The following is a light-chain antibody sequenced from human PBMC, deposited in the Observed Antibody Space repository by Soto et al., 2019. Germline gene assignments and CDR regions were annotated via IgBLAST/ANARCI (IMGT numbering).Light chain of an antibody. CDR1: SSNIGSNT. Sequence: QSVLTQPPSASGTPGQRVTISCSGSSSNIGSNTVNWYQQVPGTAPKLLIYSNNQRPSGVPDRFSGSKSGTSASLAISGLQSEDEADYYCAAWDDSLNGHYVFGTGTKLTVL. V-gene: IGLV1-44*01. J-gene: IGLJ1*01. CDR2: SNN. CDR3: AAWDDSLNGHYV.